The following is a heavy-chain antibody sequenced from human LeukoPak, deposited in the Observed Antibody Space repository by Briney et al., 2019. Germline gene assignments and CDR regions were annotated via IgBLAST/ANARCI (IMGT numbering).Heavy chain of an antibody. J-gene: IGHJ4*02. CDR2: MNPDSGNT. CDR3: ARHRSRGYRVGIDY. D-gene: IGHD3-22*01. CDR1: GYTFTDYD. Sequence: ASVKVSCKSSGYTFTDYDINWVRQATGQGLEWMGWMNPDSGNTGYAQKFQGRVTITRNTSISTAYMELSSLRSEDTAVYYCARHRSRGYRVGIDYWGQGTLVTVSS. V-gene: IGHV1-8*03.